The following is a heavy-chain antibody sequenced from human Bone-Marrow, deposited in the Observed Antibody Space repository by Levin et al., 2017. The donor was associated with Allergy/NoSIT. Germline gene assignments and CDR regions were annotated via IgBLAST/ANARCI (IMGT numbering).Heavy chain of an antibody. Sequence: SQTLSLTCTVSGGSISSDYWSWIRQSPGKGLEWIGYIYSSGSSGSSNYNPSLQSRVTISVDTSKNQFSLRLSSVTAADTAVYYCARVGYNILAGYSFYFDYWGQGALVTVSS. J-gene: IGHJ4*02. CDR3: ARVGYNILAGYSFYFDY. CDR1: GGSISSDY. V-gene: IGHV4-59*01. CDR2: IYSSGSSGSS. D-gene: IGHD3-9*01.